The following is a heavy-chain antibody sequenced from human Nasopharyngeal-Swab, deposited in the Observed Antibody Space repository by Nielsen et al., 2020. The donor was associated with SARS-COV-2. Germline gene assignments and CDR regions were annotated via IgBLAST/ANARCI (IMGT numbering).Heavy chain of an antibody. CDR3: ARDNYDYVWGSYRRFDY. V-gene: IGHV1-69*01. Sequence: WVRQDPGQGLEGMGGIIPIFGTANYAQKFQGRVTITADESTSTAYMELSSLRSEDTAVYYCARDNYDYVWGSYRRFDYWGQGTLVTVSS. J-gene: IGHJ4*02. CDR2: IIPIFGTA. D-gene: IGHD3-16*02.